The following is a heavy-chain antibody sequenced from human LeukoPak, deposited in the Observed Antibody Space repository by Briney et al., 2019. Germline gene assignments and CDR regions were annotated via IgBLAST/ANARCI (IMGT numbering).Heavy chain of an antibody. CDR3: ARGTRLRPKMATAYYYMDV. Sequence: SETLSLTCAVYGGSFSGYYWSWIRQPPGKGLEWIGEINHSGSTNYNPSLKSRVTISVDTSKNQFSLKLSSATAADTAVYYCARGTRLRPKMATAYYYMDVWGKGTTVTVSS. J-gene: IGHJ6*03. CDR1: GGSFSGYY. V-gene: IGHV4-34*01. D-gene: IGHD5-24*01. CDR2: INHSGST.